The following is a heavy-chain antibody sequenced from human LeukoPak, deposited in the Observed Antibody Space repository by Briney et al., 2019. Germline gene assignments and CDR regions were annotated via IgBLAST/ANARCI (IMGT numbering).Heavy chain of an antibody. V-gene: IGHV3-48*03. CDR1: GFTFSSRD. Sequence: GGSLRLSCTDSGFTFSSRDMNWVRQAPGKGLEWVSYISSGGYTTRYADSVKGRFTISRDNAKNSLYLQMNGLKAEDTAVYYCAREGSSYAPSEPFYFDYWGQGTLVTVSS. D-gene: IGHD3-10*01. CDR2: ISSGGYTT. CDR3: AREGSSYAPSEPFYFDY. J-gene: IGHJ4*02.